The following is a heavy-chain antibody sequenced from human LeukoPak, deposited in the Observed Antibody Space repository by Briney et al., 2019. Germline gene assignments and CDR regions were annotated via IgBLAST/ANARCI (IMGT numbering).Heavy chain of an antibody. CDR3: ARNPTPSPFHYGGYGAGH. CDR1: GGSISSGGYY. Sequence: PSETLSLTCTVSGGSISSGGYYWSWIRQPPGKGLEWIGYIYHSGSTYYNPSLKSRVTISVDRSKNQFSLKLSSVTAADTAVYYCARNPTPSPFHYGGYGAGHWGQGTLVTVSS. V-gene: IGHV4-30-2*01. D-gene: IGHD4-17*01. CDR2: IYHSGST. J-gene: IGHJ4*02.